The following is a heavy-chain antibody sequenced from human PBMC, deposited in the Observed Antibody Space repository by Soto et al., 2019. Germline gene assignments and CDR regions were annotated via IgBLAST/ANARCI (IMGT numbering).Heavy chain of an antibody. V-gene: IGHV1-69*06. CDR2: IIPIFGTA. J-gene: IGHJ6*02. CDR1: GGPFSSYA. Sequence: SVKVCFKASGGPFSSYAISLVRQAPGQGLEWMGGIIPIFGTANYAQKFQGRVTITADKSTSTAYMELSSLRSEDTAVYYCARGVVAASKLYYYYYGMDVWGQGTTVTVSS. CDR3: ARGVVAASKLYYYYYGMDV. D-gene: IGHD2-15*01.